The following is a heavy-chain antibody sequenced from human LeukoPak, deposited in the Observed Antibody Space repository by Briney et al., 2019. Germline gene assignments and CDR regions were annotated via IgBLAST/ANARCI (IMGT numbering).Heavy chain of an antibody. D-gene: IGHD3-22*01. CDR3: AKLIMYYYDSSGYSRRGPIDY. J-gene: IGHJ4*02. CDR2: ISYDGSNK. CDR1: GFTLSSYG. Sequence: PGRSLRLSCAASGFTLSSYGMHWVRQAPGKGLEWVAVISYDGSNKYYADSVKGRFTISRDNSKNTLYLQMDSLRAEDTAVYYCAKLIMYYYDSSGYSRRGPIDYWGQGTLVTVSS. V-gene: IGHV3-30*18.